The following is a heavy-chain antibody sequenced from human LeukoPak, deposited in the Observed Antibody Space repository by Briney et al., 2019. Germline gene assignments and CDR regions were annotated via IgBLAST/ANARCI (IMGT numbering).Heavy chain of an antibody. J-gene: IGHJ4*02. CDR3: AKDQYYDILTGYDY. Sequence: PGGSLRLSCAASGFTFSSYAMSWVRQAPGKGLEWVSAISGSGGSTYYADSVKGRFTISRDNSKNTLYLQMNSLRAEDTAVYYCAKDQYYDILTGYDYWGQGTLVTVSS. CDR1: GFTFSSYA. CDR2: ISGSGGST. V-gene: IGHV3-23*01. D-gene: IGHD3-9*01.